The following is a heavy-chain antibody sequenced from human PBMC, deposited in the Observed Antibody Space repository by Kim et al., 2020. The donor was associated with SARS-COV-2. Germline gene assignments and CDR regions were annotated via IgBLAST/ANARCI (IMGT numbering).Heavy chain of an antibody. D-gene: IGHD5-12*01. V-gene: IGHV3-15*01. CDR3: TRDSGYENDSWYYGMDV. CDR1: GFTFNNAW. J-gene: IGHJ6*02. CDR2: IKSQDDGGAT. Sequence: GGSLRLSCAASGFTFNNAWMTWVRQAPGKGLEWVGRIKSQDDGGATDYAAPVKGRFTMSRDDSKTTLYLQMSSLTTEDTAVYYCTRDSGYENDSWYYGMDVWGQGTPVTVSS.